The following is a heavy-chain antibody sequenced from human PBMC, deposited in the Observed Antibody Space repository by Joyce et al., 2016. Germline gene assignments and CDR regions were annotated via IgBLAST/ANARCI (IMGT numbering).Heavy chain of an antibody. CDR1: GFSLSTPGVG. CDR2: IYWDNDK. CDR3: THRPNSGDDPSAFDF. J-gene: IGHJ4*02. Sequence: QITLKESGPTLVKPTQTLTLTCAFSGFSLSTPGVGVGWIRQHPGKALEWLALIYWDNDKRYSPSLKSRLTSAKDASRNQVVLTMTKMDPVDTATYYSTHRPNSGDDPSAFDFWGQGTLVTVSS. D-gene: IGHD5-12*01. V-gene: IGHV2-5*02.